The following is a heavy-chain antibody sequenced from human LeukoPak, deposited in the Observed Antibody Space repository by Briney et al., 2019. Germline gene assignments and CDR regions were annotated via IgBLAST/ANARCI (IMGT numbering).Heavy chain of an antibody. CDR2: ASSDGSSK. V-gene: IGHV3-30-3*01. CDR1: GLSFSGHA. D-gene: IGHD6-19*01. CDR3: ARGKDRGSGNDFTLGY. J-gene: IGHJ4*02. Sequence: GGSLRLSCTVSGLSFSGHAVHWVRQAPGKGLEWLAVASSDGSSKYYAESVKGRFTISGDTFMNTAYLHMSTLGAGDTALYFCARGKDRGSGNDFTLGYWGQGTPVIVSS.